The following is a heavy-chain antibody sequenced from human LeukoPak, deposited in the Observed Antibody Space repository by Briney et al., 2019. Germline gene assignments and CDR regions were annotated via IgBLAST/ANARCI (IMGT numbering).Heavy chain of an antibody. V-gene: IGHV3-53*01. CDR1: GFTVSSNY. J-gene: IGHJ4*02. CDR2: IYSGGST. CDR3: ARTGSSGWYGGFDY. Sequence: PGGSLRLSCAASGFTVSSNYMSWVRQAPGKGLEWVSVIYSGGSTYYADSVKGRFTISRDNSKNTLYLQMNSLRAEDTAVYYCARTGSSGWYGGFDYWGQGTLVTVSS. D-gene: IGHD6-19*01.